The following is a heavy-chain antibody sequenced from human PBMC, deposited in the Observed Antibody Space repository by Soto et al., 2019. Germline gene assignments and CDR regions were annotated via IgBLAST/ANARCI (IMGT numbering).Heavy chain of an antibody. CDR3: ASDVIGEAVVWAVDF. CDR1: GYTFVSHY. CDR2: IDLSGFRT. V-gene: IGHV1-46*04. D-gene: IGHD2-8*01. Sequence: QVQLVQSGPEVREPGTSVKISCTASGYTFVSHYIHWVRQAPGQRPEWMGIIDLSGFRTSYSQKMRDRVVITRNTSTSTVYMEMFSLTSEDTAFYYCASDVIGEAVVWAVDFWGQGTLVTVSS. J-gene: IGHJ4*02.